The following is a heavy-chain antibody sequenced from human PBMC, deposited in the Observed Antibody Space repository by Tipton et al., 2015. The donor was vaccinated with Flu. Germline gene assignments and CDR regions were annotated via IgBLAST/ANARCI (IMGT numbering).Heavy chain of an antibody. J-gene: IGHJ4*02. CDR3: ARSYCNGGACFDWLPGN. CDR1: GGSVSGGGYY. Sequence: TLSLTCTVFGGSVSGGGYYWNWIRQQPGKGLEWIGYIYYNGDTSYNPSLKSRVAISADTSKNQFSLKLSSVTAADTAIFFCARSYCNGGACFDWLPGNWGQGTLVTVSS. CDR2: IYYNGDT. V-gene: IGHV4-31*03. D-gene: IGHD2-15*01.